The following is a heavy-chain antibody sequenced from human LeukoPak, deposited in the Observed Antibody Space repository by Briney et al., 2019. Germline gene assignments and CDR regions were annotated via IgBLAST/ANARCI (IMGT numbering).Heavy chain of an antibody. V-gene: IGHV4-59*01. D-gene: IGHD3-10*01. CDR1: GGSISSYY. CDR2: ICYCGST. Sequence: SETLSLTCTVSGGSISSYYWSWIRQPPGQGLERIGYICYCGSTKYNPSPKRRVTISVDTSKNQFSFTLSSVTATAPASVSCSRVGVMVRGVFDYWGQGTLVTVSS. CDR3: SRVGVMVRGVFDY. J-gene: IGHJ4*02.